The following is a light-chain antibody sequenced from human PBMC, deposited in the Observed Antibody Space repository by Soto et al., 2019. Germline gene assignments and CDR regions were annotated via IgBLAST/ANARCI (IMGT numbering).Light chain of an antibody. V-gene: IGLV2-23*01. J-gene: IGLJ1*01. CDR2: EGS. CDR3: CSYAGSSSNYV. CDR1: SSDVGSYNP. Sequence: QSVLTQPASMSGSPGQSITISCTGTSSDVGSYNPVSWYQQHPGKAPKLMIYEGSKRPSGVSNRFSGSKSGNTASLTISGLQAEDEADYYCCSYAGSSSNYVFGTGTKVTVL.